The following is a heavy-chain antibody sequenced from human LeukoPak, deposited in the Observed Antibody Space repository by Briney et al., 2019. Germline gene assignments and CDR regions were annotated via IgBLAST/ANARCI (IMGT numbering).Heavy chain of an antibody. D-gene: IGHD5-18*01. V-gene: IGHV3-9*01. J-gene: IGHJ4*02. CDR2: ISWNSGSI. CDR3: AKDMFKDTAMVRYYFDY. Sequence: GGSLRLSCAASGFTFDDYAMHWVRQAPGKGLEWVSGISWNSGSIGYADSVKGRFTISRDNAKNSLYLQVNSLRAEDTALYYCAKDMFKDTAMVRYYFDYWGQGTLVTVSS. CDR1: GFTFDDYA.